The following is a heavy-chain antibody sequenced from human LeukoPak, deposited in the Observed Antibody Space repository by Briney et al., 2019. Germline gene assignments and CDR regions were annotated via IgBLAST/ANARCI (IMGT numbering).Heavy chain of an antibody. CDR2: IHYSGST. CDR1: GGSISSSSYY. Sequence: ASETLSLTCTVSGGSISSSSYYWGWIRQPPGKGLEWIGSIHYSGSTYYNPSLNSRVAMSVDMSNNQFSLKLTSVTAADTAVYYCAAYSSSSYYFDYWGQGTLAAVSS. J-gene: IGHJ4*02. D-gene: IGHD6-6*01. V-gene: IGHV4-39*01. CDR3: AAYSSSSYYFDY.